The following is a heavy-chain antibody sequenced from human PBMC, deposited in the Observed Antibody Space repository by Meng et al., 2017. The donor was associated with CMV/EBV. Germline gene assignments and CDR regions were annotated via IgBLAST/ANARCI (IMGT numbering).Heavy chain of an antibody. J-gene: IGHJ4*02. CDR1: GGSVSSGSYY. CDR2: IYYSGST. CDR3: ARINTAMAHFDY. Sequence: VSGGSVSSGSYYWSWTRQSPGKGLEWIGYIYYSGSTNYNPSLKSRVTISVDTSKNQLSLKLSSVTAADTAVYYCARINTAMAHFDYWGQGTLVTVSS. D-gene: IGHD5-18*01. V-gene: IGHV4-61*01.